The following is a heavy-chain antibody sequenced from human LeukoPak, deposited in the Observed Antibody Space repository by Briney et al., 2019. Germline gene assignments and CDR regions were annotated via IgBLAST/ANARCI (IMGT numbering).Heavy chain of an antibody. J-gene: IGHJ4*02. CDR2: INSDGINT. CDR1: GFTFSKYW. D-gene: IGHD5-12*01. V-gene: IGHV3-74*01. CDR3: GRDNAGYDY. Sequence: GGSLRLSYAASGFTFSKYWMHWVRQAPGKGLVWGSHINSDGINTDYADSVRGRLTVSRHNAKNSLYLQMNSLRADDTAVVYCGRDNAGYDYWGQGPLVTVSS.